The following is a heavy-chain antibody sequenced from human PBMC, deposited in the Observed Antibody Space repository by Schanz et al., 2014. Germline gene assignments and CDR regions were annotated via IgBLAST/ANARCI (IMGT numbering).Heavy chain of an antibody. V-gene: IGHV3-48*01. CDR3: ARGGSGSHYRLDY. Sequence: EAQLVESGGGLIQPGGSLRLSCAASGFGFSSYSMNWVRQAPGKGLEWFSYISGSSRTIYYADSMKGRFTVSRDNAENALYLQMNSLRAEDTGLYFCARGGSGSHYRLDYWGQGTLVTVSS. CDR2: ISGSSRTI. D-gene: IGHD1-26*01. J-gene: IGHJ4*02. CDR1: GFGFSSYS.